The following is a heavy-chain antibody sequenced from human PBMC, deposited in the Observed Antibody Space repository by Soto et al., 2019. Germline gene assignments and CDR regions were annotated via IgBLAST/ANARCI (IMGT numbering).Heavy chain of an antibody. CDR1: GFTFSSYS. Sequence: GGSLRLSCAASGFTFSSYSMNWVRQAPGKGLEWVSSISSSSYIYYADSVKGRFTISRDNAKNSLYLQMNSLRAEDTAVYYCARDKYSSSSDAGDAFDIWGQGTMVTVSS. V-gene: IGHV3-21*01. J-gene: IGHJ3*02. CDR2: ISSSSYI. CDR3: ARDKYSSSSDAGDAFDI. D-gene: IGHD6-6*01.